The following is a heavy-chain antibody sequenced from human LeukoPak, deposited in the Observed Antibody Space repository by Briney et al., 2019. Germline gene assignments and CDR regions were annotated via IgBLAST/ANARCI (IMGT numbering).Heavy chain of an antibody. CDR1: GVSISSRRYY. CDR2: IYYSGET. J-gene: IGHJ4*02. CDR3: ARTVGTHRFDY. Sequence: ETLSLTCTVSGVSISSRRYYWGWIRQPPGEELEWIGSIYYSGETHYNPSLHSRVVMSVDTSNNHFSLKLTSVTAPDTAVYYCARTVGTHRFDYWGQGTLVTVSS. V-gene: IGHV4-39*02. D-gene: IGHD3-16*02.